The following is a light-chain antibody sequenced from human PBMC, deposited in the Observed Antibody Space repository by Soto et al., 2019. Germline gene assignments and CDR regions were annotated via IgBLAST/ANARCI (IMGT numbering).Light chain of an antibody. CDR1: QSVSSSY. CDR3: QQRGNWPLYT. J-gene: IGKJ2*01. CDR2: GAS. V-gene: IGKV3D-20*02. Sequence: EIVLTQSPGTLSLSPGERATLSCRASQSVSSSYLAWYQQKPGQAPRLLIYGASSRATGIPDRFSGSGSGTDFTLTISRLEPEDFAVYYCQQRGNWPLYTFGQGTKLEIK.